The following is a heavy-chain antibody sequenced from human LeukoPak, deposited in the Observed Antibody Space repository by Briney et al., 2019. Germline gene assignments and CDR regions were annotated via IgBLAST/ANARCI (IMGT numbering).Heavy chain of an antibody. J-gene: IGHJ5*02. CDR3: ARHPMRIAVAGRPGLNWFDP. V-gene: IGHV4-34*01. D-gene: IGHD6-19*01. CDR2: INHSGST. Sequence: KPSETLSLTCAVYGGSFSGYYWSWIRQPPGKGLEWIGEINHSGSTNYNPSLKSRVTISVDTSKNQFSLKLSSVTAADTAVYYCARHPMRIAVAGRPGLNWFDPWGQGTLVTVSS. CDR1: GGSFSGYY.